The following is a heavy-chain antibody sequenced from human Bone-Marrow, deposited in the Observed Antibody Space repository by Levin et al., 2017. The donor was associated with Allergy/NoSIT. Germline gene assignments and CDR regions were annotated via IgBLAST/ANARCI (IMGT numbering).Heavy chain of an antibody. CDR3: ARIPKWQYYYFDS. CDR2: INQSGNT. Sequence: RASETLSLTCGVDGGIFRNYYWTWVRQSPGKGLEWIGEINQSGNTDYNPSLRNRATISIDTSKSQFSLKLTSVTAADTAVYYCARIPKWQYYYFDSWGPGTVVTVSS. V-gene: IGHV4-34*01. D-gene: IGHD5-12*01. CDR1: GGIFRNYY. J-gene: IGHJ4*02.